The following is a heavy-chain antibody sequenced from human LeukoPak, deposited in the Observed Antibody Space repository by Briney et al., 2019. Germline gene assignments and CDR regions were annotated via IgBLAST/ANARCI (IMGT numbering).Heavy chain of an antibody. CDR3: ARDPLTMVRGVPDY. V-gene: IGHV3-7*03. CDR2: IKQDGSEK. D-gene: IGHD3-10*01. Sequence: GGSLRLSCAASGFTFSSYWVSWVRQAPGKGLEWVANIKQDGSEKYHVDSVKGRFTISRDNAKNSLYLQMNSLRAEDTAVYYCARDPLTMVRGVPDYWGQGTLVTVSS. CDR1: GFTFSSYW. J-gene: IGHJ4*02.